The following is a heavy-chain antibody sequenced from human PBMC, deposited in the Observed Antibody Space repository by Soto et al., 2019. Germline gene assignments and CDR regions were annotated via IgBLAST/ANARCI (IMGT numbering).Heavy chain of an antibody. Sequence: EVQLVESGGGLVKHGGSLRLSCAASGFTVSNAWMSWVRQAPGKGLEWVGRIKSKVEGGTTDYAALVKGRLTISRDDSSNTLFLQMNSLKTEDTAVYYCTTGVVIPAPGGRDYWGQRTLVTVSS. CDR2: IKSKVEGGTT. CDR1: GFTVSNAW. J-gene: IGHJ4*02. V-gene: IGHV3-15*01. D-gene: IGHD3-16*02. CDR3: TTGVVIPAPGGRDY.